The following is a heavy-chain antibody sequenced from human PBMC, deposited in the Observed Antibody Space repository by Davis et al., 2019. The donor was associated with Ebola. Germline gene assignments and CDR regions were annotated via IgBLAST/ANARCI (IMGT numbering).Heavy chain of an antibody. CDR2: CNYSGST. J-gene: IGHJ6*04. Sequence: SETLSLTCTVSGGSISSSSYYWVWNRQPPGQGRVGIGGCNYSGSTYYNPSLQSRVTISVDTSKNQFSLKLSSVTAADTAVYYCAREELLWFGELLYRYYYGMDVWGKGTTVTVSS. D-gene: IGHD3-10*01. CDR1: GGSISSSSYY. CDR3: AREELLWFGELLYRYYYGMDV. V-gene: IGHV4-39*02.